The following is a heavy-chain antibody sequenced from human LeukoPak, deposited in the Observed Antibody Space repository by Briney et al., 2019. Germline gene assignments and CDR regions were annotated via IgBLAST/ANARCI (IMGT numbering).Heavy chain of an antibody. CDR1: GYTFTGYY. V-gene: IGHV1-2*02. Sequence: GASVKVSCKASGYTFTGYYMHWVRQAPGQGLEWMGWINPNSGGTNYAQKFQGRVTMTRDTSISTASMELSRLRSDDTAVYYCAREVNTMVRGVIGGYFDYWGQGTLVTVSS. D-gene: IGHD3-10*01. J-gene: IGHJ4*02. CDR3: AREVNTMVRGVIGGYFDY. CDR2: INPNSGGT.